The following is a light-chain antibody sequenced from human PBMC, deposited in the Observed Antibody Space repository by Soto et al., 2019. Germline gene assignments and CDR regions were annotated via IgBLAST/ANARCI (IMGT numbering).Light chain of an antibody. V-gene: IGLV2-14*02. J-gene: IGLJ2*01. CDR1: SSDVGTYNL. Sequence: QSALTQPASVSGSPGQSITISCTGTSSDVGTYNLLSWYQHHPGKAPKLMIYEGSKRPSGVPDRFSGSKSGNTASLTVSGLQAEDEADYYCSSYAGSNNLVFGGGTKLTVL. CDR2: EGS. CDR3: SSYAGSNNLV.